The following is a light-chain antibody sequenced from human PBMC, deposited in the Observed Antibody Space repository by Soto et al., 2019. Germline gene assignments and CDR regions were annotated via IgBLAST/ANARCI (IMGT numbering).Light chain of an antibody. V-gene: IGKV3-20*01. CDR1: QSVSSSY. CDR2: GAS. J-gene: IGKJ5*01. Sequence: EIVLTQSPGTLSLSPCERAPLSFSASQSVSSSYLAWYQQKPGQAPRLLIYGASSRATGIPDRFSGSGSGTDFTLTISRLEPEDFAVYYCQQYVSLPITFGQGTRLEIK. CDR3: QQYVSLPIT.